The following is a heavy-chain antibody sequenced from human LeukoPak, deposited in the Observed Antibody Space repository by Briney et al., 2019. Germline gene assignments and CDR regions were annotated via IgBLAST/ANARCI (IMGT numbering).Heavy chain of an antibody. CDR3: ATPGAAAGTGTLYFDY. D-gene: IGHD6-13*01. CDR2: ISSSSGTI. CDR1: GFTFSTYS. V-gene: IGHV3-48*01. J-gene: IGHJ4*02. Sequence: PGGSLRLSCAASGFTFSTYSMNWVRQAPGKGLEWVSYISSSSGTIYYADSVKGRFTISRDNARESLYLQMNSLRSEDTAVYYCATPGAAAGTGTLYFDYWGQGTLVTVSS.